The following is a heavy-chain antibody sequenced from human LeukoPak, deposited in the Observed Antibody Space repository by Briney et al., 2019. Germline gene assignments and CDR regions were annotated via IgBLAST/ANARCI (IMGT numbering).Heavy chain of an antibody. CDR2: FYYTGIT. Sequence: PSETLSLTCTVSGGSISSGSYYWGWIRQPPGKWLEWIGSFYYTGITYYNPSLKSRVTISVDTSKNQFSLKLSSVTAADTAVYYCASTIGTVLNSVDYWGQGTLVTVSS. CDR1: GGSISSGSYY. J-gene: IGHJ4*02. CDR3: ASTIGTVLNSVDY. D-gene: IGHD2-8*01. V-gene: IGHV4-39*07.